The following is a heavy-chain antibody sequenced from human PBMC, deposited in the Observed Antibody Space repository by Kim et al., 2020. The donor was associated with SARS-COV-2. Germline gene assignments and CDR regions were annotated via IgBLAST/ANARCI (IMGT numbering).Heavy chain of an antibody. CDR3: ARGGGLGIFGVASP. CDR1: GGSISSGGYY. J-gene: IGHJ4*02. V-gene: IGHV4-31*03. Sequence: SETLSLTCTVSGGSISSGGYYWSWIRQHPGKGLEWIGYIYYSGSTYYNPSLKSRVTISVDTSKNQFSLKLSSVTAADTAVYYCARGGGLGIFGVASPWGQGTLVTVSS. CDR2: IYYSGST. D-gene: IGHD3-3*01.